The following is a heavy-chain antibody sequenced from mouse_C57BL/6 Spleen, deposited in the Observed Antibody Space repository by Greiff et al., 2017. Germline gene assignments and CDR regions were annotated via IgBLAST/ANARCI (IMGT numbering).Heavy chain of an antibody. CDR3: AGYYYDYDGGYFDY. CDR1: GFNIKDYY. Sequence: VQLQQSGAELVKPGASVKLSCTASGFNIKDYYMHWVKQRTEQGLEWIGRIDPEDGETKYAPKFPGKAPITADTSSNTAYLQLSSLTSEDTAVYYCAGYYYDYDGGYFDYGGKGTTLTVSS. J-gene: IGHJ2*01. D-gene: IGHD2-4*01. CDR2: IDPEDGET. V-gene: IGHV14-2*01.